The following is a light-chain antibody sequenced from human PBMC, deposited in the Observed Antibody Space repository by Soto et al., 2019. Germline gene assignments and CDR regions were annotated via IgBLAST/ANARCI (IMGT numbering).Light chain of an antibody. CDR3: QQYYSYPPGT. J-gene: IGKJ1*01. CDR1: QSISSC. CDR2: DAA. V-gene: IGKV1-5*01. Sequence: DIQMTQSPSTLSSSVGDSVTITCLASQSISSCLSWYQQKPGKAPKLLIFDAASLERGGPSRFSGGGSWTEFTLTIRSLHTDDDANYYCQQYYSYPPGTFGQGTNVEI.